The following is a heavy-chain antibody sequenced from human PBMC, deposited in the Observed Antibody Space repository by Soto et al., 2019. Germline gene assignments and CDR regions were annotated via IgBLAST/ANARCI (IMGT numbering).Heavy chain of an antibody. CDR1: GGTFSSYA. CDR3: ARDLGYCSSTSCYHYYGMDV. D-gene: IGHD2-2*01. V-gene: IGHV1-69*06. Sequence: QVQLVQSGAEVKKPGSSVKVSCKASGGTFSSYAISWVRQAPGQGLEWMGGIIPIFGTANYAQKFQGRVTITADKSTSTAYMELSSLRSEDTAVYYCARDLGYCSSTSCYHYYGMDVWGQGTTVTGSS. CDR2: IIPIFGTA. J-gene: IGHJ6*02.